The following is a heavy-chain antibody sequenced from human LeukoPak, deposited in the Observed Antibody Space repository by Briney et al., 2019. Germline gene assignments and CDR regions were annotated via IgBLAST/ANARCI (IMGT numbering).Heavy chain of an antibody. D-gene: IGHD1-26*01. J-gene: IGHJ3*02. CDR2: IYHSGST. CDR1: GYSISSGYY. V-gene: IGHV4-38-2*02. CDR3: AREVDDDAFDI. Sequence: SETLSLTCTVSGYSISSGYYWGWIRQPPGKGLEWIGSIYHSGSTYYNPSLKSRVTISVDTSKNQFSLKLSSVTAADTAVYYCAREVDDDAFDIWGQGTMVTVSS.